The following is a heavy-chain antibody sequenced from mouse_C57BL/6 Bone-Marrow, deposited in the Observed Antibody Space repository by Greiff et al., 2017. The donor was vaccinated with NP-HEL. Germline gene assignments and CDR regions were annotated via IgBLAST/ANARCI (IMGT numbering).Heavy chain of an antibody. CDR2: IYWDDDK. CDR3: AREGITTVVATGAMDY. V-gene: IGHV8-12*01. CDR1: GFSLSTSGMG. J-gene: IGHJ4*01. D-gene: IGHD1-1*01. Sequence: QVTLKVSGPGILQSSQTLSLTCSFSGFSLSTSGMGVSWIRQPSGKGLEWLAHIYWDDDKRYNPSLKSRLTISKDTSRNQVFLKITSVDTADTATYYCAREGITTVVATGAMDYWGQGTSVTVSS.